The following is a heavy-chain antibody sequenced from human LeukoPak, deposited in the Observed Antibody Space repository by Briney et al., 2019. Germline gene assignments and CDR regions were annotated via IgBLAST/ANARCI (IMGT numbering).Heavy chain of an antibody. CDR3: ATSESQTRFDF. CDR1: GYTFTTHW. J-gene: IGHJ4*02. Sequence: GESLKISCKGSGYTFTTHWIAWVRQRPGKGLEWMGIIFPGDSDTTYSPSFEGQVTISADKSINTAYLQWSSLKASDTAMYYCATSESQTRFDFWGQGTLVTVSS. CDR2: IFPGDSDT. V-gene: IGHV5-51*01. D-gene: IGHD1/OR15-1a*01.